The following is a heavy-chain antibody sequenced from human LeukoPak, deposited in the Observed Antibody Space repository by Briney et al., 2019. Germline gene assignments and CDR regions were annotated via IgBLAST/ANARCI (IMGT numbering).Heavy chain of an antibody. CDR1: GFTSDDYA. D-gene: IGHD3-22*01. J-gene: IGHJ4*02. V-gene: IGHV3-9*02. CDR2: ISWNSGSI. CDR3: AKVTPLYYDSSGPFDY. Sequence: GRSLRLSCAASGFTSDDYAMHWVRQAPGKGLEWVSGISWNSGSIGYADSVKGRFTISRDNAKNSLYLQMNSLRAEDTALYYCAKVTPLYYDSSGPFDYWGQGTLVTVSS.